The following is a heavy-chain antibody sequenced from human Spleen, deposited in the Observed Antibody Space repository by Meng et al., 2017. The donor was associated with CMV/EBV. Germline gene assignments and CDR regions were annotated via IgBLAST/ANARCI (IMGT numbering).Heavy chain of an antibody. Sequence: SETLSLTCTVSGGSISSDNYFWGWIRQPPGKGLEWIGSISYSGSTYYNPSLKSRVTMSLDMSKNQFSLNLSSVTAADTAVYYRARVVVITRSFDYWGQGTLVTVSS. J-gene: IGHJ4*02. D-gene: IGHD3-22*01. CDR2: ISYSGST. CDR1: GGSISSDNYF. CDR3: ARVVVITRSFDY. V-gene: IGHV4-39*01.